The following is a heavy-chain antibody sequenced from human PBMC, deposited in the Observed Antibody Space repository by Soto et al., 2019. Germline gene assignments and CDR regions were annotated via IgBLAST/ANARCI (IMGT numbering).Heavy chain of an antibody. CDR1: GFTLSSYA. CDR2: ISGSGGST. CDR3: AKDGSISWPYNWFDP. J-gene: IGHJ5*02. V-gene: IGHV3-23*01. Sequence: GGSLRLSCAASGFTLSSYAMSWVRQAPGKGLEWVSAISGSGGSTYYADSVKGRFTISRDNSKNTLYLQMNSLRAEDTAVYYCAKDGSISWPYNWFDPWGQGTLVTVSS. D-gene: IGHD6-13*01.